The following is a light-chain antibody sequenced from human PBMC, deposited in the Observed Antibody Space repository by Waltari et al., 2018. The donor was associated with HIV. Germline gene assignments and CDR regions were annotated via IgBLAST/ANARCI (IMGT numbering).Light chain of an antibody. CDR3: QSFDSSLSAVI. CDR2: DTK. Sequence: QSVLTQPPSVSGAPGQRVTIACTGGSSNIGAGYDVHWYRKFPGTAPKLHIYDTKKRPSGVPDRFSGSKSGTSASLAITGLQAEDEADYYCQSFDSSLSAVIFGGGTKLTVL. J-gene: IGLJ2*01. V-gene: IGLV1-40*01. CDR1: SSNIGAGYD.